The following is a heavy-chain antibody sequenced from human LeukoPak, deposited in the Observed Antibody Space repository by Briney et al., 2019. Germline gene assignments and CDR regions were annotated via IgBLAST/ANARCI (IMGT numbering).Heavy chain of an antibody. Sequence: GASVKVSCKASGGTFSSYAISWVRQAPGQGLEWMGGIIPIFGTANYAQKFQGRVTITTDESTSTAYMELSSLRSEDTAVYYCACSWSRPYNWFDPWGQGTLVTVS. J-gene: IGHJ5*02. V-gene: IGHV1-69*05. D-gene: IGHD6-13*01. CDR2: IIPIFGTA. CDR1: GGTFSSYA. CDR3: ACSWSRPYNWFDP.